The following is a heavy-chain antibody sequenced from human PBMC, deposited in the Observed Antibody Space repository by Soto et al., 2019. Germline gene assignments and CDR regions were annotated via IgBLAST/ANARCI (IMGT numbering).Heavy chain of an antibody. J-gene: IGHJ6*04. CDR1: GFTFSGRS. CDR2: IDNAGTDS. CDR3: ARGWFGPDV. Sequence: EVQLVESGGGLVQPGGSLRLSCAASGFTFSGRSMHWVRQAPGKGLVWVSGIDNAGTDSTYADSVKGRFTSSRDNANNTLYLQMNSLRDEDTALYYCARGWFGPDVWGKGTTVTVSS. D-gene: IGHD3-10*01. V-gene: IGHV3-74*01.